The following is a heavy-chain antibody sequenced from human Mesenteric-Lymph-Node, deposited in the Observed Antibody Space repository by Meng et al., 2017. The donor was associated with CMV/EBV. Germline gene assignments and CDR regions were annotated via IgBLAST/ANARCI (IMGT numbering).Heavy chain of an antibody. V-gene: IGHV4-4*02. Sequence: SQTRSLTCAVSGESISSTTWWTWVRQPPGKGLEWIGNIYHTGTANYNPSLKSRVTMTVDKSRGHFSLKWTSVTAADTAVFYCARAVTSGEAVQHLYGLDVWGQGTTVTVSS. CDR2: IYHTGTA. J-gene: IGHJ6*02. CDR3: ARAVTSGEAVQHLYGLDV. D-gene: IGHD1-26*01. CDR1: GESISSTTW.